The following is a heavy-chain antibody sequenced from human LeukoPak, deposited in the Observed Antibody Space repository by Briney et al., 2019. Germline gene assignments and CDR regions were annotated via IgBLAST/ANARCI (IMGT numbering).Heavy chain of an antibody. CDR2: ISAYNGNT. D-gene: IGHD2-2*01. J-gene: IGHJ4*02. Sequence: GASVKVSCKASGGTFSSYAISWVRQAPGQGLEWMGWISAYNGNTNYAQKLQGRVTMTTDTSTSTAYMELRSLRSDDTAVYYCAXXKPAAPFDYWGQGTLVTVSS. CDR3: AXXKPAAPFDY. V-gene: IGHV1-18*01. CDR1: GGTFSSYA.